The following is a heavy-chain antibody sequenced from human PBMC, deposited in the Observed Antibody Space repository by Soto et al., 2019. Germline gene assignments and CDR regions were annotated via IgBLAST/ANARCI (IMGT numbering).Heavy chain of an antibody. D-gene: IGHD3-22*01. CDR1: RFSFSSFG. V-gene: IGHV3-30*18. CDR2: ISSDGYDK. J-gene: IGHJ4*02. Sequence: GGSLRLSCAASRFSFSSFGMHWVRRAPGKGLEWMAVISSDGYDKYYADSVKGRFTISRDNSKNTLYLQMNSLRADDTAVHYCAKPYYYSSSAYYYFDYWGQGTLVTVSS. CDR3: AKPYYYSSSAYYYFDY.